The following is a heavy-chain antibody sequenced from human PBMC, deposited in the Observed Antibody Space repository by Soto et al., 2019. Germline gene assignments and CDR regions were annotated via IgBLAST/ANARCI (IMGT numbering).Heavy chain of an antibody. CDR2: IYGDDDK. V-gene: IGHV2-5*02. Sequence: QITLKESGPTLVEPTQTLTLTCTFSGFSLSTSGVGVGWIRQPPGKALEWLALIYGDDDKRYSPSLESRLTITKDTSKNQVVLTMTNVDPVDTATYYCARGGMWRSFDFWGQGTLVTVSS. CDR3: ARGGMWRSFDF. CDR1: GFSLSTSGVG. D-gene: IGHD2-21*01. J-gene: IGHJ4*02.